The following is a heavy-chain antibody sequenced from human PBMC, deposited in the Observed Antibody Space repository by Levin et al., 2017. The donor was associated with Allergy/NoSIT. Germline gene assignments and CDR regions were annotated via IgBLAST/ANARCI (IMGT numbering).Heavy chain of an antibody. CDR2: INVSGSRR. CDR1: GFTFSSYA. Sequence: GGSLRLSCAASGFTFSSYAMSLVRQAPGKGLEWVSTINVSGSRRYYADSVKGRFTISRDNSKNTLYLQMNSLRAEDTALYYCPKETGTGSPTQPDYWGQGTLVTVSS. D-gene: IGHD1-26*01. CDR3: PKETGTGSPTQPDY. J-gene: IGHJ4*02. V-gene: IGHV3-23*01.